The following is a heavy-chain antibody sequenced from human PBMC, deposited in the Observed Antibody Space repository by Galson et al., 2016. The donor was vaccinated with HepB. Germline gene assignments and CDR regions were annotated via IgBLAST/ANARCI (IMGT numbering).Heavy chain of an antibody. V-gene: IGHV3-23*01. CDR1: GFTFNNYG. D-gene: IGHD1-26*01. J-gene: IGHJ6*04. CDR2: ISRGGDST. Sequence: SLRLSCAASGFTFNNYGMTWVRQAPGKGLEVVSSISRGGDSTDYADSVKGRFTISRDNSKSTLSLQMNSLRAEDTAVYYCVQGSTAPAVWGKGTTVIVSS. CDR3: VQGSTAPAV.